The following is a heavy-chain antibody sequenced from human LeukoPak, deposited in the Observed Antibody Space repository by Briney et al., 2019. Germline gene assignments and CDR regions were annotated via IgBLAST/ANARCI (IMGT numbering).Heavy chain of an antibody. D-gene: IGHD3-22*01. V-gene: IGHV4-59*01. Sequence: PSETLSLTCTVSGDSISSYYWSWIRQPPGEGLEWIGYIYYDGSTNYNPSLKSRVTISVDTSKNQISLKLSSVTAADTAVYYCARVAMAENYYDSSGYFDYWGQGTLVTVSS. J-gene: IGHJ4*02. CDR2: IYYDGST. CDR3: ARVAMAENYYDSSGYFDY. CDR1: GDSISSYY.